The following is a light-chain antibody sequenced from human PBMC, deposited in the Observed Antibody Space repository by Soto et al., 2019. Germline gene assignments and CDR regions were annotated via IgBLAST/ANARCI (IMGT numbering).Light chain of an antibody. V-gene: IGKV3-15*01. CDR3: QQYHNWPLIT. J-gene: IGKJ1*01. CDR1: QTISDN. CDR2: GSS. Sequence: EIVLTQSPATLSVSPVERATLSCRASQTISDNLVWYQQKPGQAPRLLIYGSSTRATGIPARFSGSGSGTEYFLTISSLQSEDFAVYYCQQYHNWPLITFGQGTKVDIK.